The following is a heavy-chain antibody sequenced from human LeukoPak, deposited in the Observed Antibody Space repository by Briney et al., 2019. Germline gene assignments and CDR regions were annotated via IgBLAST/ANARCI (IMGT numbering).Heavy chain of an antibody. Sequence: GGSLRLSCAASGFTFYNYAMSWVRQAPGKGLEWVSPISGSGGNTYYADSVKGRFTISRDNSENTLYLQMNSLRAEDTAVYYCAKPLGYCTGGVCYSNYFDPWGQGTLVTVSS. D-gene: IGHD2-8*02. CDR1: GFTFYNYA. J-gene: IGHJ5*02. CDR3: AKPLGYCTGGVCYSNYFDP. CDR2: ISGSGGNT. V-gene: IGHV3-23*01.